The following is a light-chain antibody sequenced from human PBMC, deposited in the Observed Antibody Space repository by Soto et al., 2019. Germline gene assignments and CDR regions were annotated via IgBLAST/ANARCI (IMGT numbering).Light chain of an antibody. CDR2: GAS. V-gene: IGKV3-15*01. CDR3: QQYNEWPLT. Sequence: ETLMTQSPATLSVYPGERATLSCGASQSVSTNLAWYQQKPGQVPRLLIYGASTRASDIPARFSGSGSGTEFTLTISSLQSEDFAVYYCQQYNEWPLTFGGGTKVEIE. J-gene: IGKJ4*01. CDR1: QSVSTN.